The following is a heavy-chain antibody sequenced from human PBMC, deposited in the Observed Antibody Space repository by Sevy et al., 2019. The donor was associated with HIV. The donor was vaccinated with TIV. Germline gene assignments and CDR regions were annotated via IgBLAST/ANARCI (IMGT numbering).Heavy chain of an antibody. CDR3: AKDLHPPGPVRGTNFDY. D-gene: IGHD1-1*01. CDR1: ALTFTRYA. J-gene: IGHJ4*02. Sequence: GGSLRLSCAASALTFTRYAFHWVRQAPGKGPEWLGVISYEGSKIYYGPSVKGRFTISRDNSKNTLYLQMNDMRTEDTAVYYCAKDLHPPGPVRGTNFDYWGRGTLVTVSS. V-gene: IGHV3-30*18. CDR2: ISYEGSKI.